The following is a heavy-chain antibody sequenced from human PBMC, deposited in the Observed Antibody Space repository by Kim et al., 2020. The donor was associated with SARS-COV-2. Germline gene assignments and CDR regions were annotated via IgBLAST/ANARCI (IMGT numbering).Heavy chain of an antibody. CDR3: ARGRGDYGDNYFDY. D-gene: IGHD4-17*01. CDR2: ISYDGSNK. CDR1: GFTFSSYG. V-gene: IGHV3-33*05. J-gene: IGHJ4*02. Sequence: GGSLRLSCAASGFTFSSYGMHWVRQAPGKGLEWVAVISYDGSNKYYADSVKGRFTISRDNSKNTLYLQMNSLRAEDTAVYYCARGRGDYGDNYFDYWGQGTLVTVSS.